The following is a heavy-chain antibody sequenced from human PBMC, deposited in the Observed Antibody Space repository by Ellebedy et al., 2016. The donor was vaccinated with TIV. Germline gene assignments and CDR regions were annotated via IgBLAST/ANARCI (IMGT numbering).Heavy chain of an antibody. CDR1: GFTVSDYF. CDR3: ARDPVGVGPAFDI. V-gene: IGHV3-23*01. J-gene: IGHJ3*02. CDR2: ISGSGGNT. D-gene: IGHD4-23*01. Sequence: PGGSLRLSCAGSGFTVSDYFMSWVRQAPGKGLEWVSSISGSGGNTYYADSVKGRFTISRDNSKDTLYLQVNSLRAEDTAVYYCARDPVGVGPAFDIWGQGTMVTVSS.